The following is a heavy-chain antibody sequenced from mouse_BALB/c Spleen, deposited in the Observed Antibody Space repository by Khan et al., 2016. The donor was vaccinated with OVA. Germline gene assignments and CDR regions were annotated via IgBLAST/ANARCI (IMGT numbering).Heavy chain of an antibody. CDR1: GFSLTNYG. Sequence: QVQLKESGPGLVAPSQSLSITCTISGFSLTNYGVHWVRQPPGKGLEWLVVIWSDGSTTYDSAPKSRLTISKDNSKSQVFEKMDSRQTDETAMYYCARQPYYHYYVMDYWGQGTSVTVSS. V-gene: IGHV2-6-1*01. J-gene: IGHJ4*01. CDR2: IWSDGST. CDR3: ARQPYYHYYVMDY. D-gene: IGHD2-10*01.